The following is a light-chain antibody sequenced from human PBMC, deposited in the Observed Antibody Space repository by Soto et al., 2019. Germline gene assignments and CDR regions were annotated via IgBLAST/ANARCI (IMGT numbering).Light chain of an antibody. Sequence: QSVLAQPPSVSGAPGQRVTISCSGSSSNIGAGYDVNWYRQLPGTAPKLLIYGNSDRPSGVPDRFSGSKSGTSASLAITGLQAGDEADYFCRSYDRSLRTYVFGTGTKVTVL. CDR1: SSNIGAGYD. CDR3: RSYDRSLRTYV. J-gene: IGLJ1*01. V-gene: IGLV1-40*01. CDR2: GNS.